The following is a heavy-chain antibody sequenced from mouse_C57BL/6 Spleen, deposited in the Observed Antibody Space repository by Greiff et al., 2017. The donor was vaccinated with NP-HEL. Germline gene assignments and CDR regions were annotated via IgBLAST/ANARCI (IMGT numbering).Heavy chain of an antibody. CDR1: GYTFTSYW. D-gene: IGHD1-2*01. V-gene: IGHV1-64*01. CDR2: IHPNSGST. Sequence: QVQLQQPGAELVKPGASVKLSCKASGYTFTSYWMHWVKQRPGQGLEWIGVIHPNSGSTNYNEKFKSKATLTVDKSSSTAYMQRSSLTSEDSAVYYCARSYYGYYFDYWGQGTTLTVSS. CDR3: ARSYYGYYFDY. J-gene: IGHJ2*01.